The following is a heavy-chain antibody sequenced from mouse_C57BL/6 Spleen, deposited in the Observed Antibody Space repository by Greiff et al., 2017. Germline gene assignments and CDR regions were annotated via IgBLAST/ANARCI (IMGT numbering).Heavy chain of an antibody. J-gene: IGHJ1*03. CDR2: ISDGGSYT. V-gene: IGHV5-4*01. Sequence: VQLKESGGGLVKPGGSLKLSCAASGFTFSSYAMSWVRQTPEKRLEWVATISDGGSYTYYPDNVKGRFTISRDNAKNNLYLQMSHLKSEDTAMYYCASSGNWDWYFDVWGTGTTVTVSS. CDR3: ASSGNWDWYFDV. CDR1: GFTFSSYA. D-gene: IGHD4-1*01.